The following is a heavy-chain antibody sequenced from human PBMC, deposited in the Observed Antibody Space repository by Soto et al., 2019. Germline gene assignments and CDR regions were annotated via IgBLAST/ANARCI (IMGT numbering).Heavy chain of an antibody. J-gene: IGHJ6*02. CDR3: AKDFSTVVTRSFYGMDV. CDR1: GFTFSSYG. D-gene: IGHD4-17*01. CDR2: ISYDGSNK. Sequence: QVQLVESGGGVVQPGRSLRLSCAASGFTFSSYGMHWVRQAPGKGLEWVEVISYDGSNKYYADSVKGRFTISRDNSKNTLYLQMNSLRAEDTAVYYCAKDFSTVVTRSFYGMDVWGQGTTVTVSS. V-gene: IGHV3-30*18.